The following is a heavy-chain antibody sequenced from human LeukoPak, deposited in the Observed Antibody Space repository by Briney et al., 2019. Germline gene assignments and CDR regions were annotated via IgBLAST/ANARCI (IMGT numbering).Heavy chain of an antibody. CDR3: ARERGFRWELYFDL. CDR2: ISASTNVI. V-gene: IGHV3-48*02. CDR1: GFTFSSYS. J-gene: IGHJ4*02. Sequence: QPGGSLRLSCAASGFTFSSYSMNWVRQAPGRGLEWISYISASTNVIQYADSVKGRFTISRDNAKNSLYLQMNSLSNEDTAVYYCARERGFRWELYFDLWGQGTLVTVSS. D-gene: IGHD1-26*01.